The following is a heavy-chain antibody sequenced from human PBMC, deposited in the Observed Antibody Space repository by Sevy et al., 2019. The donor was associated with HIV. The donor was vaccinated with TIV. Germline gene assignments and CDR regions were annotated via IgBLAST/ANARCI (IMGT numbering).Heavy chain of an antibody. CDR3: ARGGYNWNPGVFDY. Sequence: GGSLRLSCAASGFTFSSYSMNWVHQAPGKGLEWVSSISSSSSYIYYADSVKGRFTISRDNAKNSLYLQMNSLRAEDTAVYYCARGGYNWNPGVFDYWGQGTLVTVSS. J-gene: IGHJ4*02. D-gene: IGHD1-20*01. CDR2: ISSSSSYI. CDR1: GFTFSSYS. V-gene: IGHV3-21*01.